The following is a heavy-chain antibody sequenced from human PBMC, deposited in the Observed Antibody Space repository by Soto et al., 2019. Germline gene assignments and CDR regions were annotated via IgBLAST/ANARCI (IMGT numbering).Heavy chain of an antibody. V-gene: IGHV1-69*13. D-gene: IGHD6-19*01. CDR3: AKVRYSSPMGYYYGMDV. J-gene: IGHJ6*02. CDR2: IIPIFGTA. CDR1: RFAFSKFI. Sequence: GASVKVSCKASRFAFSKFIVTWVRQAPGLGLEWVGGIIPIFGTANYAQKFQGRVTITADESTSTSYMEVNNLRSEDTAVYYCAKVRYSSPMGYYYGMDVWGQGTTVTV.